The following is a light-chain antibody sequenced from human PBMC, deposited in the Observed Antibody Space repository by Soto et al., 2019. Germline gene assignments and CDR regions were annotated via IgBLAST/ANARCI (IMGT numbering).Light chain of an antibody. CDR2: AAS. Sequence: EIVMTQSPATLSVSPGEGVTLSCRASQGVGRNFAWYQQKPGQAPRLLIYAASTRATGIPARFSGSGSGTEFTLTISSLQSEDFAVCYCQQYTKWWTFGQGTKVEIK. CDR3: QQYTKWWT. J-gene: IGKJ1*01. V-gene: IGKV3-15*01. CDR1: QGVGRN.